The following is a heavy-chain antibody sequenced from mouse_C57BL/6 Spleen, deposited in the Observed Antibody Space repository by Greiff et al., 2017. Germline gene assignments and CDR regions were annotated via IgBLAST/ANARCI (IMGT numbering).Heavy chain of an antibody. J-gene: IGHJ4*01. CDR2: ISSGGSYT. CDR3: ARQCDYDGYYAMDY. Sequence: EVKLMESGGDLVKPGGSLKLSCAASGFTFSSYGMSWVRQTPDKRLEWVATISSGGSYTYYPDSVKGRFTISRDNAKNTLYLQMSSLKSEDTAMYYCARQCDYDGYYAMDYWGQGTSVTVSS. D-gene: IGHD2-4*01. V-gene: IGHV5-6*01. CDR1: GFTFSSYG.